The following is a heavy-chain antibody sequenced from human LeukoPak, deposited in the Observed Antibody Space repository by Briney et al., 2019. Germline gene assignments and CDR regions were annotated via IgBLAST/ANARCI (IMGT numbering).Heavy chain of an antibody. D-gene: IGHD5-24*01. CDR3: VRGNYNFGY. V-gene: IGHV6-1*01. J-gene: IGHJ4*02. CDR2: TYYRSKWYN. CDR1: GESVSSYGAA. Sequence: SQTLSLTCAISGESVSSYGAAWNWIRQSPSRGLEWLGRTYYRSKWYNEYAVSVKSRITINPDTSENQFSLQLTSVAPEDTAVYYCVRGNYNFGYWGQGTLVTVSS.